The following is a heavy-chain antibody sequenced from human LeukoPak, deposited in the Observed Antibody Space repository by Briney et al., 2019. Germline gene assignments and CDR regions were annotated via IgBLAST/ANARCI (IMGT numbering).Heavy chain of an antibody. V-gene: IGHV3-23*01. CDR1: GFTFSSHG. J-gene: IGHJ6*03. CDR3: AKGGYYYYYYMDV. Sequence: GGTLRLSCAASGFTFSSHGMSWVRQAPGKGLEWVSAISGSGGSTYYADSVKGRFTISRDNSKNTLYLQMNSLRAEDTAVYYCAKGGYYYYYYMDVWGKGTTVTISS. CDR2: ISGSGGST.